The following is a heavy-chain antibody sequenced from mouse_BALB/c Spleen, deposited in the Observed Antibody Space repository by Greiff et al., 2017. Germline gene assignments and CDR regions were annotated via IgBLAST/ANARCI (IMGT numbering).Heavy chain of an antibody. CDR2: ISSGGSYT. CDR1: GFTFSSYA. Sequence: EVHLVESGGGLVKPGGSLKLSCAASGFTFSSYAMSWVRQSPEKRLEWVAEISSGGSYTYYPDTVTGRFTISRDNAKNTLYLEMSSLRSEDTAMYYCAREGDGSTTAEAMDYWGQGTTVTVSS. J-gene: IGHJ4*01. D-gene: IGHD2-14*01. V-gene: IGHV5-9-4*01. CDR3: AREGDGSTTAEAMDY.